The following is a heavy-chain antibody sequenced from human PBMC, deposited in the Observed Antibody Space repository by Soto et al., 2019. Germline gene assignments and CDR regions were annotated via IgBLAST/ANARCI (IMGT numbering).Heavy chain of an antibody. J-gene: IGHJ6*02. D-gene: IGHD3-9*01. CDR3: ARRLYYDILTGTWGYYYGMDV. V-gene: IGHV4-34*01. CDR1: GGSFSGYY. Sequence: SETLSLTCAVYGGSFSGYYWSWIRQPPGKGLEWIGEINHSGSTNYNPSLKSRVTISVDTSKNQFSLKLSSVTAADTAVYYCARRLYYDILTGTWGYYYGMDVWGQGTTVTVSS. CDR2: INHSGST.